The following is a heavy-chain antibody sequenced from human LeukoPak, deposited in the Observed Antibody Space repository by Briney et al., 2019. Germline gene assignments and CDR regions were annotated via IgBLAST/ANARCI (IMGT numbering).Heavy chain of an antibody. CDR2: IYTSGST. V-gene: IGHV4-4*07. CDR1: GASITSLH. Sequence: KPSETLSHTCAVSGASITSLHWTWFRQPAGRGLEWIGLIYTSGSTLYNPSLQSRVAMSVDVTKNQLSLKLSYVTAADAAAYYCARKDGDYWGQGTLVTVSS. D-gene: IGHD6-6*01. J-gene: IGHJ4*02. CDR3: ARKDGDY.